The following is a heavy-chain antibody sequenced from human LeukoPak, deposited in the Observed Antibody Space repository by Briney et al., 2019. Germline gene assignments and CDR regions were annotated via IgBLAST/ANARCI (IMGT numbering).Heavy chain of an antibody. CDR1: EFSVGSNY. J-gene: IGHJ6*04. V-gene: IGHV3-66*01. D-gene: IGHD1-26*01. Sequence: GGSLRLSCAASEFSVGSNYMTWVRQAPGKGLGWVSLIYSGGSTYYADSVKGRFTISRDNAKSSLYLQMNSLRAEDTAVYYCARDRFSGSYPLDVWGKGTTVTVSS. CDR3: ARDRFSGSYPLDV. CDR2: IYSGGST.